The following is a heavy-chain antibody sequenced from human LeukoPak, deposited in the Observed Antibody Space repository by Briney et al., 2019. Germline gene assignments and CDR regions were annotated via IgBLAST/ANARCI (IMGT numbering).Heavy chain of an antibody. Sequence: ASVKVSCKTSGYTFSSYEINWVRQATGQGLEWMGWMNPNSGNTGYAQKFQGRVTMTRNTSISTVYMELSSLRSEDTAVYYCARAHTYYNILTGYYEFDYWGQGTLVSVSS. D-gene: IGHD3-9*01. CDR3: ARAHTYYNILTGYYEFDY. V-gene: IGHV1-8*01. CDR2: MNPNSGNT. CDR1: GYTFSSYE. J-gene: IGHJ4*02.